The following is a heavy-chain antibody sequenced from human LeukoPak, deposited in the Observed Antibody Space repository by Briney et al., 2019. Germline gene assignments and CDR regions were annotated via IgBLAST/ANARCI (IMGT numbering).Heavy chain of an antibody. Sequence: PSETLSLTCGVYGGSFIGYYWSWIRQPPGKGLEWIGEINHSGSTNYNPSLKSRVTISVDTSKSQFSLKLSSVTAADTAVYYCSKGGPHTVTTYRWFDPWGQGTLVTVSS. J-gene: IGHJ5*02. CDR3: SKGGPHTVTTYRWFDP. D-gene: IGHD4-17*01. CDR2: INHSGST. CDR1: GGSFIGYY. V-gene: IGHV4-34*01.